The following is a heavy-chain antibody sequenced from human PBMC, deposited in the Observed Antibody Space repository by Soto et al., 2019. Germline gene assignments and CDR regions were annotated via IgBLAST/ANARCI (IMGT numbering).Heavy chain of an antibody. CDR1: GFTFSSYT. CDR3: TRVAYSYGRNDY. D-gene: IGHD5-18*01. V-gene: IGHV3-48*02. J-gene: IGHJ4*02. CDR2: ISSSGSPI. Sequence: GGFLRLSCAASGFTFSSYTMNWVRQAPGKGLEWVSFISSSGSPIYYADSVKGRFTISRDNAKNSLYLQMNSLRDEDTAFYYCTRVAYSYGRNDYWGQGTLVTVSS.